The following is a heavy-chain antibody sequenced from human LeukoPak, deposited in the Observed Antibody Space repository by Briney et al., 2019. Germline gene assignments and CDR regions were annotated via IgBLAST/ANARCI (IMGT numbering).Heavy chain of an antibody. V-gene: IGHV4-39*01. CDR3: ARQGSPSITIFGVVIIPHWYFDL. CDR2: IYYSGST. D-gene: IGHD3-3*01. Sequence: SETLSLTCSVSGGSSSSSSYYWGWIRQPPGKGLEWIGSIYYSGSTYYNPSLKSRVTISVDTSKNRFSLKLSSVTAADTAVYYCARQGSPSITIFGVVIIPHWYFDLWGRGTPVTVSS. J-gene: IGHJ2*01. CDR1: GGSSSSSSYY.